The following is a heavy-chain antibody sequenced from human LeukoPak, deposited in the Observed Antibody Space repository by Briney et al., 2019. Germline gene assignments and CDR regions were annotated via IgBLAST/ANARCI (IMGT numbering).Heavy chain of an antibody. J-gene: IGHJ5*02. D-gene: IGHD6-6*01. V-gene: IGHV1-46*01. CDR1: GYTFTSNY. CDR2: IYPRDGST. Sequence: ASVKVSCKASGYTFTSNYIHWVRQAPGQGLEWMGMIYPRDGSTSYAQKFQGRVTMTRDTSTSTVYMELSSLRSEDTAVYYCARDKGGYSSSSVRANWFDPWGQGTLVTVSS. CDR3: ARDKGGYSSSSVRANWFDP.